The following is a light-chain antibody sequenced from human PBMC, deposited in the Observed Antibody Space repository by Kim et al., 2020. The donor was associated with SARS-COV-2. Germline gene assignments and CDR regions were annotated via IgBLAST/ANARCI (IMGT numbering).Light chain of an antibody. CDR3: HQYNDWPPGDT. J-gene: IGKJ2*01. Sequence: SPGERANLSCRASQSVGNNLAWYQHKPGQPPRLLIYGASTRATGVPARFSGSGSGTDFTLTVSSLQSEDFAVYYCHQYNDWPPGDTFGQGTKLEI. CDR1: QSVGNN. CDR2: GAS. V-gene: IGKV3-15*01.